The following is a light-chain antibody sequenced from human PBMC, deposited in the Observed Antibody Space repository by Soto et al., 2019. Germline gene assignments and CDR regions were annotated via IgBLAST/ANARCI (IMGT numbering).Light chain of an antibody. V-gene: IGKV3-15*01. CDR2: GAS. CDR1: QSVSSK. J-gene: IGKJ1*01. CDR3: QHYNDWPPTWS. Sequence: EIVMTQSPATLSVSPGERATLSCRASQSVSSKLAWYQQKPGQAPRVLIYGASLRATGVPARFSGSGSGTEFTLTISSLQTEDFAVYYCQHYNDWPPTWSFGQGTRVEIK.